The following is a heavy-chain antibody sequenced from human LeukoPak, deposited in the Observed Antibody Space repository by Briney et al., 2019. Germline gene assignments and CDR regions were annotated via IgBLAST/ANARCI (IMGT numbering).Heavy chain of an antibody. CDR3: AKDLYGSGWYNYFDP. J-gene: IGHJ5*02. Sequence: GGSLRLSCAASGFTFSSYAMSWVRQAPGKGLEWVAMISYDGNSKQYADLVKGRFTISRDNSKNTLYLQMNSLRTEDTAVYHCAKDLYGSGWYNYFDPWGQGALATVSS. D-gene: IGHD6-19*01. CDR2: ISYDGNSK. V-gene: IGHV3-30*18. CDR1: GFTFSSYA.